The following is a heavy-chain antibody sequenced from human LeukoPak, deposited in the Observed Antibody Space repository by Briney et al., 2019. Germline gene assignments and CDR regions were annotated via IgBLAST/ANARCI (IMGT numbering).Heavy chain of an antibody. D-gene: IGHD2-8*01. CDR3: AKDPHGIMVYEPLFNSTDP. J-gene: IGHJ5*02. CDR2: ISGSGGST. Sequence: PGGSLRLSCAASGFTFSSYAMSWVRQAPGKGLEWVSAISGSGGSTSYADSVKGRFTITRDNSKNTLYLQMNSLRAEDTAVYYCAKDPHGIMVYEPLFNSTDPWGPGTLVTVSS. CDR1: GFTFSSYA. V-gene: IGHV3-23*01.